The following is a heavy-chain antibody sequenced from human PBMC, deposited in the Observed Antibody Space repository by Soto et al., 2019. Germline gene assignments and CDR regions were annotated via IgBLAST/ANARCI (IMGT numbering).Heavy chain of an antibody. V-gene: IGHV4-30-2*01. CDR1: GDTISTGGYT. Sequence: SETLSLTCDVSGDTISTGGYTWAWIRQPPGKALEWIGHTYHSGNPYYNPSLKSRVIISVDRSKNQFSLKLSSVTAADTAVYYCARAQGSGFLVSWGQGTLVTGSS. J-gene: IGHJ4*02. CDR2: TYHSGNP. D-gene: IGHD3-10*01. CDR3: ARAQGSGFLVS.